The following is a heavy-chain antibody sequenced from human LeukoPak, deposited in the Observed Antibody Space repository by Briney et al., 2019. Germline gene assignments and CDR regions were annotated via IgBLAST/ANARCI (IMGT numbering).Heavy chain of an antibody. CDR3: AIDPTGYCSSTSCNPYPDP. CDR1: GFNFRGYV. Sequence: GGSLRLSCAASGFNFRGYVMSWVRQAPGKGLEWVSAISGSGGSTYYADSVKGRFTISRDNSKNTLYLQMNSLRAEDTAVYYCAIDPTGYCSSTSCNPYPDPWGQGTLVTVSS. V-gene: IGHV3-23*01. J-gene: IGHJ5*02. D-gene: IGHD2-2*01. CDR2: ISGSGGST.